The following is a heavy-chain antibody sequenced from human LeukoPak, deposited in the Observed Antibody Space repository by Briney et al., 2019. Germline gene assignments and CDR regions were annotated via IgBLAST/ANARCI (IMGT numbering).Heavy chain of an antibody. J-gene: IGHJ4*02. CDR1: GFTFGDYA. D-gene: IGHD2-2*01. Sequence: GGSLRLSCTASGFTFGDYAMSWVRQAPGKGLEWVGFIRSKAYGGTTEYAAAVKGRFTISRDDSKSIAYLQMNSLKTEDTAVYYCTRSVPRYCSSTRCRSFDYWGQGTLVTVSS. V-gene: IGHV3-49*04. CDR3: TRSVPRYCSSTRCRSFDY. CDR2: IRSKAYGGTT.